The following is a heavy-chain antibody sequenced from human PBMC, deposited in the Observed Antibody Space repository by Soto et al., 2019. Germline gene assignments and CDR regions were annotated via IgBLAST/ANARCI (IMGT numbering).Heavy chain of an antibody. J-gene: IGHJ6*02. Sequence: TLSLICVVSGGSISSGGYYWSWIRQHPGKGLEWIGYIYYSGSTYYNPSLKSRVTISVDTSKNQFSLKLSSVTAADTAVYYCARDYDKAYYGMDVWGQGTTVTVS. V-gene: IGHV4-31*11. CDR2: IYYSGST. CDR3: ARDYDKAYYGMDV. CDR1: GGSISSGGYY. D-gene: IGHD3-9*01.